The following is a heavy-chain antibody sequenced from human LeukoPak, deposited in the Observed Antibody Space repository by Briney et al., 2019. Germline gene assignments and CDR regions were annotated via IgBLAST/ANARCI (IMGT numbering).Heavy chain of an antibody. D-gene: IGHD6-6*01. J-gene: IGHJ1*01. CDR1: GFTFSDYY. CDR2: ISNSGSTI. Sequence: GGSLRLSCAASGFTFSDYYMSWIRQAPGKGLEWVSYISNSGSTIYYADSVTGRFTISRDNAEHSLYLQMNSLRAEDTAVYYCAKFLAVIAARDSLYFQHWGQGTLVTVSS. CDR3: AKFLAVIAARDSLYFQH. V-gene: IGHV3-11*01.